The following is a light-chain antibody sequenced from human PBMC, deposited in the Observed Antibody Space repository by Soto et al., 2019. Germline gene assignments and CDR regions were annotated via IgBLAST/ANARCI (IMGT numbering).Light chain of an antibody. V-gene: IGKV4-1*01. CDR1: QSVLFSSNNKNY. Sequence: DIVMTQSPDSLAVSLGERATINCESSQSVLFSSNNKNYLAWYQQRPGQPPKLLIYWASTRESGVPDRFSGSGSGTDFTLTISSLQAEDVAVYYCQQYYITPWTFDQGTKVEIK. CDR3: QQYYITPWT. J-gene: IGKJ1*01. CDR2: WAS.